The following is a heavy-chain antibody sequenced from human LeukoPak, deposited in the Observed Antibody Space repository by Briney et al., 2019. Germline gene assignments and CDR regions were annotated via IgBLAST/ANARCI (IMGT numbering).Heavy chain of an antibody. V-gene: IGHV3-9*01. CDR2: ISWNSGSI. D-gene: IGHD6-13*01. CDR1: GFTFSSYA. Sequence: PGGSLRLSCAASGFTFSSYAMHWVRQAPGKGLEWVSGISWNSGSIGYADSVKGRFTISRDNAKNSLYLQMNSLRAEDTALYYCAKANKRYSSSWYEDWFDPWGQGTLVTVSS. J-gene: IGHJ5*02. CDR3: AKANKRYSSSWYEDWFDP.